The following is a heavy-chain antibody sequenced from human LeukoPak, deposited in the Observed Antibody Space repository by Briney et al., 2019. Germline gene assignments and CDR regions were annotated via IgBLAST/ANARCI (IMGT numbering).Heavy chain of an antibody. CDR2: INHSGST. D-gene: IGHD3-3*01. CDR1: GGSFSGYY. Sequence: SETLSLTCAVYGGSFSGYYWSWLRQPPGKGLEWIGEINHSGSTNYNPSLKSRVTISVDTSKNQFSLKLSSVTAADTAVYYCARGPSRYYDFWSGYYSPFDYWGQGTLVTVSS. CDR3: ARGPSRYYDFWSGYYSPFDY. J-gene: IGHJ4*02. V-gene: IGHV4-34*01.